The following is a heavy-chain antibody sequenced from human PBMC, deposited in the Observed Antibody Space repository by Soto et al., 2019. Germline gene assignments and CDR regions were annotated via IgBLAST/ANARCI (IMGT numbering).Heavy chain of an antibody. V-gene: IGHV1-3*01. CDR1: GYTFRSYA. CDR3: ARADGYYFDTWFDP. D-gene: IGHD3-9*01. CDR2: INPGTGQK. J-gene: IGHJ5*02. Sequence: QVLLEQSGAEVRKPGASVNVSCKTSGYTFRSYAMHWVRQAPGQRLEWMGWINPGTGQKKYSQKMQGRVTLTSDASAHTAYMELSRLTSEDTAVYYCARADGYYFDTWFDPWGQGTLVTVSS.